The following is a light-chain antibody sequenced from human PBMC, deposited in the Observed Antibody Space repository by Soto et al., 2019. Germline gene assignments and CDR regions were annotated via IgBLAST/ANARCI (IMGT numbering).Light chain of an antibody. CDR3: GTWDSSLSRVV. V-gene: IGLV1-51*02. J-gene: IGLJ2*01. CDR2: ENN. Sequence: QSALTQPPSVSAAPGQKVTISCSGSSSNIGDNYVSWYQQLPGTAPKLLIYENNRRPSGIPDRFSGSKSGTSATLGITGLQTGDEADYYCGTWDSSLSRVVFGGVTKVTDL. CDR1: SSNIGDNY.